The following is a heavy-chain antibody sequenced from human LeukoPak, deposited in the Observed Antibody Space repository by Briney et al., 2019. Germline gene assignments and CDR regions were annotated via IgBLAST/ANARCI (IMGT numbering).Heavy chain of an antibody. J-gene: IGHJ5*02. CDR3: ARDASGYYPSGFDP. Sequence: GGSLRLSCAASGFTFSSYSMNWVRQAPGKGLEWVSSISSSSSYIYYADSVKGRFTISRDNAKNSLYLQMNSLRAEDTAVYYCARDASGYYPSGFDPWGQGTLVTVSS. D-gene: IGHD3-22*01. V-gene: IGHV3-21*01. CDR1: GFTFSSYS. CDR2: ISSSSSYI.